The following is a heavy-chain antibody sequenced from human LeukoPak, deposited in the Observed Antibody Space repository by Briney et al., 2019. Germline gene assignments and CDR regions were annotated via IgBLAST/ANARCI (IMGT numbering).Heavy chain of an antibody. CDR1: GGSISSSSYY. CDR3: ARGVGVLRFLEESYYMDV. Sequence: KPSETLSLTCTVSGGSISSSSYYWGWIRQPPGKGLEWIGSIYYSGSTYYNPSLKSRVTISVDTSKNQFSLKLSSVTAADTAVYYCARGVGVLRFLEESYYMDVWGKGTTVTVSS. J-gene: IGHJ6*03. V-gene: IGHV4-39*07. D-gene: IGHD3-3*01. CDR2: IYYSGST.